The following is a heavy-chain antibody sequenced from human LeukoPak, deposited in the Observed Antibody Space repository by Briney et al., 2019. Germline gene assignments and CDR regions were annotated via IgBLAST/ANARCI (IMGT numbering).Heavy chain of an antibody. J-gene: IGHJ4*02. CDR1: GYTFTSYG. Sequence: ASVKVSCKASGYTFTSYGISWVRQAPGQGLEWMGWISAYNGNTNYAQKLQGRVTMTTDTSTSTAYMELRSLRSDDTAVYYCAGGNSYGGNSGYNFDYWGQGTLVTVSS. V-gene: IGHV1-18*01. CDR3: AGGNSYGGNSGYNFDY. D-gene: IGHD4-23*01. CDR2: ISAYNGNT.